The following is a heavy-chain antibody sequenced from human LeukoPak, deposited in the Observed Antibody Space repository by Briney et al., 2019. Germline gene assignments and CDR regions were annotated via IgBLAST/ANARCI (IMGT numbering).Heavy chain of an antibody. CDR2: INPNSGVT. Sequence: GASVKVSCKASGYIFTGYYMHWARQAPGHGIEWMGRINPNSGVTHDAQKFQGRVTMTRDTSISTAYMELSRLRSDDTAVYYCARVDTIYQFDYWGQGILVTVSS. D-gene: IGHD3-3*01. V-gene: IGHV1-2*06. CDR3: ARVDTIYQFDY. J-gene: IGHJ4*02. CDR1: GYIFTGYY.